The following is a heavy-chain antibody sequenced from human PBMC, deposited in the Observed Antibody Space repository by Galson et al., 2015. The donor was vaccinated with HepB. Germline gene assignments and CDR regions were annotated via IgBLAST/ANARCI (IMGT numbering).Heavy chain of an antibody. V-gene: IGHV3-30*18. Sequence: LRLSCAASGFTFSSYGMHWVRQAPGKGLEWVAVISYDGSNKYYADSVKGRFTISRDNSKNTLYLQMNSLRAEDTAVYYCAKEGHGGNSGAFDIWGQGTMVTVSS. D-gene: IGHD4-23*01. CDR2: ISYDGSNK. CDR1: GFTFSSYG. J-gene: IGHJ3*02. CDR3: AKEGHGGNSGAFDI.